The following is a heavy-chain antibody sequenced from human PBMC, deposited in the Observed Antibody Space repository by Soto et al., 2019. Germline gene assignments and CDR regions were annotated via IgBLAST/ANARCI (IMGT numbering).Heavy chain of an antibody. J-gene: IGHJ5*02. Sequence: ASVKVSCKASGGTFSSYAISWVRQAPGQGLEWMGGIIPIFGTANYAQKFQGRVTITADKSTSTAYMELSSLRSEDTAVYYCARSRGYSYGFPLYNWFDPWGQGTLVTVPQ. CDR1: GGTFSSYA. CDR3: ARSRGYSYGFPLYNWFDP. CDR2: IIPIFGTA. D-gene: IGHD5-18*01. V-gene: IGHV1-69*06.